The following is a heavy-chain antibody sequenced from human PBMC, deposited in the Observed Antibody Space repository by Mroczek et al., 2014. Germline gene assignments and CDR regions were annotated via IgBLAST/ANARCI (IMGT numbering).Heavy chain of an antibody. CDR1: GYTFTGYY. J-gene: IGHJ4*02. CDR2: INPNSGGT. Sequence: QVQLVQSEAEVKKPGASVKVSCKASGYTFTGYYMHWVRQAPGQGLEWMGWINPNSGGTNYAQKFQGRVTMTRDTSISTAYMELSRLRSDDTAVYYCARGDWGLDDYGDYFDYWGQGTLVTVSS. CDR3: ARGDWGLDDYGDYFDY. D-gene: IGHD4-17*01. V-gene: IGHV1-2*02.